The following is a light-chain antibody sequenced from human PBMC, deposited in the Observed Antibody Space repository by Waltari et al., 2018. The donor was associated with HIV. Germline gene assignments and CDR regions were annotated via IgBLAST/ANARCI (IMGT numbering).Light chain of an antibody. V-gene: IGLV1-40*01. CDR3: QSYDSSLSGSRV. J-gene: IGLJ2*01. CDR2: GNS. CDR1: SSNIGAGYV. Sequence: QSVLTQPPSVSGAPGQRVTISCTGSSSNIGAGYVVHWHQHLPGTAPKLLIYGNSNRPSGVPDRFSGSKSGTSASLAITGLQAEDEADYYCQSYDSSLSGSRVFGGGTKLTVL.